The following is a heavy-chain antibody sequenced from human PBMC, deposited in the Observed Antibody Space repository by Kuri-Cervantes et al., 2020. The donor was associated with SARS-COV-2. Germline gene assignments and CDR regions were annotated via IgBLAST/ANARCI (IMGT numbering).Heavy chain of an antibody. CDR1: GASMDSSY. J-gene: IGHJ4*02. CDR3: AKTTMVQGVIISGWIDY. D-gene: IGHD3-10*01. CDR2: LGTNGHT. V-gene: IGHV4-4*09. Sequence: GSLRLSCTVSGASMDSSYWSWIRQPPGKGLEWIGYLGTNGHTNYSPSPKPRVSMSVDRTSEQFSLRLTSVTAADTAVYCCAKTTMVQGVIISGWIDYWGQGTLVTVSS.